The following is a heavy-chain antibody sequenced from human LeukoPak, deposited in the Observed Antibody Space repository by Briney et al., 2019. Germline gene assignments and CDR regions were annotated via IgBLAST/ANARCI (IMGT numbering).Heavy chain of an antibody. CDR3: AREVGYCSSTSCHYYYMDV. CDR2: IYHSGST. D-gene: IGHD2-2*01. Sequence: SETLSLTCTVSGYSISSGYYWGWIRPPPGKGLEWIGSIYHSGSTYYNPSLKSRVTKSVDTSKNQFSLKLSSVTAADTAVYYCAREVGYCSSTSCHYYYMDVWAKGPRSPSP. V-gene: IGHV4-38-2*02. CDR1: GYSISSGYY. J-gene: IGHJ6*03.